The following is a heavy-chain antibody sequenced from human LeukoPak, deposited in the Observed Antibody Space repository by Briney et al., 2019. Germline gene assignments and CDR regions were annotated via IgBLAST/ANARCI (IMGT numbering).Heavy chain of an antibody. V-gene: IGHV1-18*01. CDR3: ARDLVEYYYDSSGSLYYFDY. CDR1: GYTFTSYG. J-gene: IGHJ4*02. Sequence: GASVKVSCKASGYTFTSYGISWVRQAPGQGLEWMGWISAYNGNTNYAQKLQGRVTMTTDTSTSTAYVELRSLRSDDTAVYYRARDLVEYYYDSSGSLYYFDYWGQGTLVTVSS. D-gene: IGHD3-22*01. CDR2: ISAYNGNT.